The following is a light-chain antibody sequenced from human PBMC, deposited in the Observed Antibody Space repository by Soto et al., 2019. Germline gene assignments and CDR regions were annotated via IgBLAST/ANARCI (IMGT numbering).Light chain of an antibody. CDR1: SSNIGAGYD. V-gene: IGLV1-40*01. J-gene: IGLJ1*01. CDR3: QSYDSSLSAPYV. Sequence: QSVLTQPPSVSGAPGQRVTISCTGSSSNIGAGYDVHWYQQLPGTAPKLLIYGNSNRPSGVPDRFSGSKSGTSASLAITGLQAEDAADYYCQSYDSSLSAPYVFGTGTKVNVL. CDR2: GNS.